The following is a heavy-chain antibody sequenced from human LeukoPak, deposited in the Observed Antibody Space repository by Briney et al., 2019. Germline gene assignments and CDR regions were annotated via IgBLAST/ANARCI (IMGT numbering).Heavy chain of an antibody. CDR3: ARVIVVVPAAIGNWFDP. CDR2: ISAHNGNT. D-gene: IGHD2-2*01. J-gene: IGHJ5*02. Sequence: GASVKVSCKASGYTFTSYGISWVRQAPGQGLEWMGWISAHNGNTNYAQKLQGRVTMTTDTSTSTAYMELRSLRSDDTAVYYCARVIVVVPAAIGNWFDPWGQGTLVTVSS. V-gene: IGHV1-18*01. CDR1: GYTFTSYG.